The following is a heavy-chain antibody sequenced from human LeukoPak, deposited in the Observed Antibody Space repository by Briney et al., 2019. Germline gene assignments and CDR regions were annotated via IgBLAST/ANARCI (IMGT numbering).Heavy chain of an antibody. CDR2: IYYSGST. CDR3: ARFIGGSGSYPFDY. J-gene: IGHJ4*02. D-gene: IGHD3-10*01. Sequence: SETLSLTCAVYGGSFSGYYWSWIRQPPGKGLEWIGYIYYSGSTNYNPSLKSRVTISVDTSKNQFSLKLSSVTAADTAVYYCARFIGGSGSYPFDYWGQGTLVTVSS. CDR1: GGSFSGYY. V-gene: IGHV4-59*01.